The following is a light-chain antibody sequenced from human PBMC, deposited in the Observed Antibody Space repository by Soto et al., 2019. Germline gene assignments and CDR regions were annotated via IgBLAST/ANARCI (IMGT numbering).Light chain of an antibody. Sequence: EIQMTQSLSSLSASLGDSVTITCRASQNIFTYLNWYQQKPGKAPKLLIYAASRLQGAVPSTFSGSGSGTEFTLTISSLQREDVAPYFCPHGYSTPLTFGQGTKV. CDR1: QNIFTY. J-gene: IGKJ1*01. V-gene: IGKV1-39*01. CDR3: PHGYSTPLT. CDR2: AAS.